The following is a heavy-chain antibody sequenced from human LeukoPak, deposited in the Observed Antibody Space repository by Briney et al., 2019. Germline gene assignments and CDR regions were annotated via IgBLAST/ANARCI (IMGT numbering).Heavy chain of an antibody. CDR2: FDPEDGET. J-gene: IGHJ4*02. CDR1: GYTLTELS. CDR3: ATGPELPLDEPQRQWLVLQY. Sequence: ASVKVSCKVSGYTLTELSMHWVRQAPGKGLEWMGGFDPEDGETIYAQKFQGRVTMTEDTSTDTAYMEPSSLRSEDTAVYYCATGPELPLDEPQRQWLVLQYWGQGTLVTVSS. D-gene: IGHD6-19*01. V-gene: IGHV1-24*01.